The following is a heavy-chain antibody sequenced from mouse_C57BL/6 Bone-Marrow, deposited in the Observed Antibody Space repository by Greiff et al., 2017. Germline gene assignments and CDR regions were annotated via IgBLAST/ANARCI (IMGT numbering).Heavy chain of an antibody. D-gene: IGHD1-1*01. CDR2: IDPETGGT. CDR3: TRWDYGSSYDYFDY. Sequence: QVQLQQSGAELVRPGASVTLSCKASGYTFTDYEMHWVKQTPVHGLEWIGAIDPETGGTAYNQKFQGKAILTADKSSSTAYMELRSLTSEDSAVYYCTRWDYGSSYDYFDYWGQGTTLTVSS. J-gene: IGHJ2*01. V-gene: IGHV1-15*01. CDR1: GYTFTDYE.